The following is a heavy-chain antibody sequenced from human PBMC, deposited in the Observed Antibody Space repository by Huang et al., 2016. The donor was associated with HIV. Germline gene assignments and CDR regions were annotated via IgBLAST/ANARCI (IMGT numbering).Heavy chain of an antibody. CDR2: VYFMGKT. Sequence: QLQLQESGPGLVKPSETLSLTCTASGGAIRSDSFWGGVRQAPGKCLQWIGSVYFMGKTYHPPSPKSRLSSSLGTSNNQFTLDLTSLTAAVPAVYFCPKHPPVVGVLSFEVPHPRPSYYFDIWGQGTLLTVSS. CDR3: PKHPPVVGVLSFEVPHPRPSYYFDI. V-gene: IGHV4-39*01. CDR1: GGAIRSDSF. D-gene: IGHD3-16*01. J-gene: IGHJ4*02.